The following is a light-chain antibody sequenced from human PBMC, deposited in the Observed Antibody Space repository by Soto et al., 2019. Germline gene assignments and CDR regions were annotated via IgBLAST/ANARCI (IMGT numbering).Light chain of an antibody. Sequence: QSALTQPRSVSGSPGQSVTISCTGTSSDVGGWNYVSWYQQHPGKAPHLIIFHVTERPSGVPDRFSGSKSGNTASLTISGVQAGDEADYYSCSYAGSYSWVFGGGTKLTVL. CDR1: SSDVGGWNY. CDR3: CSYAGSYSWV. CDR2: HVT. J-gene: IGLJ3*02. V-gene: IGLV2-11*01.